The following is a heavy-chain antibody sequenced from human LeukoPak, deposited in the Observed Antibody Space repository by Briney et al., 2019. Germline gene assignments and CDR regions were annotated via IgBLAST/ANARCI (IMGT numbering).Heavy chain of an antibody. J-gene: IGHJ4*02. V-gene: IGHV4-34*01. D-gene: IGHD6-19*01. CDR1: GGSFSGYY. Sequence: PSETLSLTCAVYGGSFSGYYWTWIRQPPGKGLEWIGEINHSGSTNYNPSLKSRVTISVDTSKNQFSLKLSSVTAADRAVYYCARRISSGWYVWGQGTLVTVSS. CDR3: ARRISSGWYV. CDR2: INHSGST.